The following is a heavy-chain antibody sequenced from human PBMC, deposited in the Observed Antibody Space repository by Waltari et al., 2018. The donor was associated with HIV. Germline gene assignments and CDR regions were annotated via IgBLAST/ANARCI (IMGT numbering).Heavy chain of an antibody. V-gene: IGHV4-59*01. CDR3: ARGGFHSRIAGWFDP. CDR1: GGSISSYY. CDR2: IYYSGST. J-gene: IGHJ5*02. Sequence: QVQLQESGPGLVKPSETLSLTCTVSGGSISSYYWSWIRQPPGKGLEWIGYIYYSGSTNYNPSPKSRVTISVDTSKNQFSLKLSSVTAADTAVYYCARGGFHSRIAGWFDPWGQGTLVTVSS. D-gene: IGHD6-13*01.